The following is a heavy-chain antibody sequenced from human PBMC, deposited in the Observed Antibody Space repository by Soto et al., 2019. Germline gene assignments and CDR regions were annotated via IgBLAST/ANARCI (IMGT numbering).Heavy chain of an antibody. CDR3: ARGPYSSRGNDY. CDR1: GGSISSDGYYYR. D-gene: IGHD6-13*01. J-gene: IGHJ4*02. CDR2: IYYSGSA. Sequence: SETLSLTCTVSGGSISSDGYYYRWSWIRQHPGKGLEWIGYIYYSGSAYYNPSLKSRATISVDTSKNQFSLKLSSVTAADTAVYYCARGPYSSRGNDYWGQGTLVTVSS. V-gene: IGHV4-31*03.